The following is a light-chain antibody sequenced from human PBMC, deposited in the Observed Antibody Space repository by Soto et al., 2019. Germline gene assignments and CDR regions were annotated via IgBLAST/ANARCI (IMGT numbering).Light chain of an antibody. CDR1: QDVRSW. CDR2: AAS. Sequence: DIQMTQSPSSVSASVGDRVTITCRASQDVRSWLAWYQQKPGTATKLLIYAASSLQGGVPSRFSGSGSGTDFTLTISSLQPEDFATYYCLQANSFPLTFGGGTKVDIK. CDR3: LQANSFPLT. V-gene: IGKV1-12*01. J-gene: IGKJ4*01.